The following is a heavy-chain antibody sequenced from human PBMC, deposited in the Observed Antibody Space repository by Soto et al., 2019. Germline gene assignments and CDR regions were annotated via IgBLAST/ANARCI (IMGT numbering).Heavy chain of an antibody. V-gene: IGHV3-33*01. Sequence: QVQLVESGGGVVQPGRSLRLSCAASGFAFNNYGMHWVRQAPGKGLEWVALIWHDGSNKGYADSVKGRFTISRDNPKNTLNLQMNSLRVEDTAVYYCTRAAIRGELLEYWGQGTQVTVSS. J-gene: IGHJ4*02. CDR2: IWHDGSNK. D-gene: IGHD1-26*01. CDR3: TRAAIRGELLEY. CDR1: GFAFNNYG.